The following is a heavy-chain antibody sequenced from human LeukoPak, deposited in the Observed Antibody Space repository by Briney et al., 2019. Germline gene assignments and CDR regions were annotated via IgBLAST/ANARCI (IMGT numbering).Heavy chain of an antibody. J-gene: IGHJ3*02. V-gene: IGHV4-34*01. CDR2: INHSGST. D-gene: IGHD6-13*01. CDR3: ASIAAAARDAFDI. CDR1: GGSFSGYY. Sequence: SETLSLTCADYGGSFSGYYWSWIRQPPGKGLEWIGEINHSGSTNYNPSLKSRVTISVDTSKNQFSLKLSSVTAADTAVYYCASIAAAARDAFDIWGQGTMVTVSS.